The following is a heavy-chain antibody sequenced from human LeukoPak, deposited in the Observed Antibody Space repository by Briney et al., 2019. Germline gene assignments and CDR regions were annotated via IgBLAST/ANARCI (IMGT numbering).Heavy chain of an antibody. CDR2: IYSGGST. Sequence: GGSLRLSCAASGFTVSSNYMSWVRQAPGKGLEWVSVIYSGGSTYYADSVKGRFTISRDNSKNTLYLQMNSLRAEDTAVYYCAKHEEVLRFLEWLSHFDYWGQGTLVTVSS. CDR1: GFTVSSNY. CDR3: AKHEEVLRFLEWLSHFDY. D-gene: IGHD3-3*01. J-gene: IGHJ4*02. V-gene: IGHV3-66*04.